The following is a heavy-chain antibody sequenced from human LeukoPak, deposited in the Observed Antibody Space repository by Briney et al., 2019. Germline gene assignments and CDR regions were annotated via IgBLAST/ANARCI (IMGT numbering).Heavy chain of an antibody. Sequence: SETLSLTCTVSGGSISSYYWSWIRQPPGKGLEWIGYIYYSGSTNYNPSLKSRVTISVDTSKNQFSLRLSSVTAADTAVYYCARGSGWYYFDYWGQGTLVTVS. V-gene: IGHV4-59*01. CDR1: GGSISSYY. CDR2: IYYSGST. CDR3: ARGSGWYYFDY. D-gene: IGHD6-19*01. J-gene: IGHJ4*02.